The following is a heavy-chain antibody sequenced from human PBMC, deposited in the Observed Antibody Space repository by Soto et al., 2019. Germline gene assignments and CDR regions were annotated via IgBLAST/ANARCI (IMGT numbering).Heavy chain of an antibody. CDR3: VRDLDGSGSYYTDY. CDR1: GYIFPNYV. V-gene: IGHV1-18*01. D-gene: IGHD3-10*01. J-gene: IGHJ4*02. CDR2: ISAYNGNT. Sequence: ASVKVSCKASGYIFPNYVISWVLQAPGQGLEWMGWISAYNGNTNYAQKLQGRVTMTTDTSTSTAYMELRSLTSDDTAVYYCVRDLDGSGSYYTDYWGLGTLVTVSS.